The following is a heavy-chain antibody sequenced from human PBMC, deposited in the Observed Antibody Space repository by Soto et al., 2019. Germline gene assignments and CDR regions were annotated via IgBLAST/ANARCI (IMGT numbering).Heavy chain of an antibody. J-gene: IGHJ6*03. CDR1: GGSISSFY. CDR2: IYYSGST. CDR3: ARGPYYGSGSYYRGYYYYYYMDV. Sequence: SETLSLTCSVSGGSISSFYWSWIRQPPGKGLEWIGYIYYSGSTNYNPSLKSRVTISVDTSKNQFSLKLSSVTAADTAVYYCARGPYYGSGSYYRGYYYYYYMDVWGKGTTVTVSS. V-gene: IGHV4-59*12. D-gene: IGHD3-10*01.